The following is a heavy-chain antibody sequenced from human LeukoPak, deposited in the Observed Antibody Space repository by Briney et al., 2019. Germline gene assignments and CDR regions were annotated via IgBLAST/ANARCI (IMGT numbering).Heavy chain of an antibody. CDR1: GGSISSSSYY. D-gene: IGHD5-12*01. Sequence: SETLSLTCTVSGGSISSSSYYWGWIRQPPGKGLEWIGYIYYSGSTYYNPSLKSRVTISVDTSKNQFSLKLSSVTAADTAVYYCARDGPSGYDLAFGYWGQGTLVTVSS. V-gene: IGHV4-31*03. J-gene: IGHJ4*02. CDR3: ARDGPSGYDLAFGY. CDR2: IYYSGST.